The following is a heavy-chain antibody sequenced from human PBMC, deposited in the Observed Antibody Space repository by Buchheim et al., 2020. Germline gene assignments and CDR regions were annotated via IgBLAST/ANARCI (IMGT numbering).Heavy chain of an antibody. CDR1: GGSISSYY. CDR2: IYYSGST. Sequence: QVQLQESGPGLVKPSETLSLTCTVSGGSISSYYWSWIRQPPGKGLEWIGYIYYSGSTNYNPSLKSRVTISVDTSKNQFSLKLSSVTAADTAVYYCARDNRQQLAHYYYYYGMDVWGQGTT. J-gene: IGHJ6*02. CDR3: ARDNRQQLAHYYYYYGMDV. D-gene: IGHD6-13*01. V-gene: IGHV4-59*01.